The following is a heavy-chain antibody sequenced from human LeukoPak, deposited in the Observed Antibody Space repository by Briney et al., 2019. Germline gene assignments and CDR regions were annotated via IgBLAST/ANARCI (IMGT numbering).Heavy chain of an antibody. J-gene: IGHJ6*04. Sequence: RSAGSLRLSCAASGFTFCSYEMMWVRQAPGKGLEWVSYISSSGSTIVYAVSVKGRITITRDNAKNSLYLQMTSLSAEYTADCCCAELGISMSGGVWGKGTTVTSSP. CDR1: GFTFCSYE. CDR3: AELGISMSGGV. D-gene: IGHD3-22*01. CDR2: ISSSGSTI. V-gene: IGHV3-48*03.